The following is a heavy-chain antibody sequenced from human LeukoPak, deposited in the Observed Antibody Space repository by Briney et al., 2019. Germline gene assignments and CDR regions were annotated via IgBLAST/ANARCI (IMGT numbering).Heavy chain of an antibody. D-gene: IGHD5-18*01. CDR3: AGLQSDAAMVIQN. V-gene: IGHV4-59*01. CDR2: IYYSGST. J-gene: IGHJ4*02. Sequence: SETLSLTCTVSSSSIRSYFWSWIRQPPGKGLEWIGYIYYSGSTDYNPSLKSRVTISIDTSKTQFSLKLRSVTAADTAIYYCAGLQSDAAMVIQNWGQGTLVTVAS. CDR1: SSSIRSYF.